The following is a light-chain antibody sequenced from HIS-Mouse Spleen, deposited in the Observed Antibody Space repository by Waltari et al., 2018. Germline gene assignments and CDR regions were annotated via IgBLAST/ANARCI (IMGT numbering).Light chain of an antibody. V-gene: IGLV2-8*01. J-gene: IGLJ3*02. CDR3: SSYAGSNNWV. CDR1: SSDAGGYNS. Sequence: QSALTQPPSASGSPGQSVTISCNGTSSDAGGYNSVSWYHQHPGKAPKLMIYEVSKRPSGVPDRFSGSKSGNTASLTVSGLQAEDEADYYCSSYAGSNNWVFGGGTKLTVL. CDR2: EVS.